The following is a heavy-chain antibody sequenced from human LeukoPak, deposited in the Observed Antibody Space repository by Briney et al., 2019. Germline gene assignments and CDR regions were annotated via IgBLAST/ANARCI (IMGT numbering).Heavy chain of an antibody. Sequence: PGGSLRLSCAAPGFTVSSNYMNWVRQAPGQGLEWVSIIYSDGDTYYTDSVKGRFTISRDNSKNTLYLQMNSLRAEDTAVYYCARHQGGWITGGFDIWGQGTLVTVSS. CDR2: IYSDGDT. CDR1: GFTVSSNY. CDR3: ARHQGGWITGGFDI. D-gene: IGHD2-2*03. J-gene: IGHJ3*02. V-gene: IGHV3-66*04.